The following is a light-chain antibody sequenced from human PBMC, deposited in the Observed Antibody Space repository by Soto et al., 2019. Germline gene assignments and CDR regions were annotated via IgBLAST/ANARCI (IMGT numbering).Light chain of an antibody. CDR2: GAS. CDR1: QFVSSN. J-gene: IGKJ4*01. V-gene: IGKV3-15*01. CDR3: QPYNNWPLT. Sequence: EIVMTQSPVALSVSPGERATLSCSASQFVSSNLAWYQQKPGQAPRLLIYGASTRATGVPTRFSGSRSGAEFTLTINSLQSEDFAVYYCQPYNNWPLTFGGGTKVDI.